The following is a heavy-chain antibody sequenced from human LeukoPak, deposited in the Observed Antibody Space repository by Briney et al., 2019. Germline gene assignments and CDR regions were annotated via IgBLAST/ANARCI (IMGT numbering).Heavy chain of an antibody. CDR3: VRAIRYQLRSDY. J-gene: IGHJ4*02. D-gene: IGHD2-2*01. V-gene: IGHV1-8*03. Sequence: SVKLSCKTSGYTFSTYYINWLRHAARQGLEWMRWMNPNSANTGFTQKFQGRAAITRDTPTPTAYLDQSSVTSQDTPVSYCVRAIRYQLRSDYWGQGTLVTVSP. CDR1: GYTFSTYY. CDR2: MNPNSANT.